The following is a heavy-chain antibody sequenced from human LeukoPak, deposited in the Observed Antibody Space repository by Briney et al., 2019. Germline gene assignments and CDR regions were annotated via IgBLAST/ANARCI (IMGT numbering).Heavy chain of an antibody. CDR2: INPSGGST. V-gene: IGHV1-46*01. D-gene: IGHD2-21*02. J-gene: IGHJ4*02. CDR1: GYTFTSYY. CDR3: ARGVVWVTYCGGDCYSELDY. Sequence: ASVKVSCKASGYTFTSYYMHWVRQAPGQGLEWMGIINPSGGSTSYAQKFQGRVTMTRDTSTSTVYMELSSLRSEDTAVYYCARGVVWVTYCGGDCYSELDYWGQGTLVTVSS.